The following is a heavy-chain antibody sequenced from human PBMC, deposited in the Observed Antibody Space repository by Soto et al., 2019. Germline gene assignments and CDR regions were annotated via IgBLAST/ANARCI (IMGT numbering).Heavy chain of an antibody. D-gene: IGHD3-3*01. J-gene: IGHJ4*02. CDR3: ATFWSGRY. CDR2: ISYDGSNK. CDR1: GFTFSSYA. V-gene: IGHV3-30-3*01. Sequence: QVQLVESGGGVVQPGRSLRLSCAASGFTFSSYAMHWVRQAPGKGLEWVAVISYDGSNKYYADSVKGRFTISRDNSKNTLYLQMNSLRAEDTAVYYCATFWSGRYWGQGTLVTVSS.